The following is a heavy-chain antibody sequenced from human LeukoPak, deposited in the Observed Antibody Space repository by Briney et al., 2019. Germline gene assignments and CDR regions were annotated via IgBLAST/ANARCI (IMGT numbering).Heavy chain of an antibody. CDR1: GFTVSSNY. D-gene: IGHD3-16*01. CDR3: ARVGWVLRYAFDI. CDR2: ISSRGSTI. Sequence: GGSLRLSCAASGFTVSSNYMSWVRQAPGKGLGWVSHISSRGSTIYYADSVKGRFTISRDNAKNSLYLQMNSLRAEDTAGYYCARVGWVLRYAFDIWGQGTMVTVSS. V-gene: IGHV3-11*04. J-gene: IGHJ3*02.